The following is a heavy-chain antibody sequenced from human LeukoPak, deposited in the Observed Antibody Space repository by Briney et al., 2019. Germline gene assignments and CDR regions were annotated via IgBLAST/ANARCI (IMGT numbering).Heavy chain of an antibody. Sequence: PSQTLSLTCTVSGGSISSGGYYWSWIRQPPGKGLEWIGYIYHSGSTYYNPSLKSRVTISVDRSKNQFSLKLSSVTAADTAVYYCARALYCSSTSCYGGYYYYMDVWGKGTTVTVSS. D-gene: IGHD2-2*01. J-gene: IGHJ6*03. CDR2: IYHSGST. CDR1: GGSISSGGYY. CDR3: ARALYCSSTSCYGGYYYYMDV. V-gene: IGHV4-30-2*01.